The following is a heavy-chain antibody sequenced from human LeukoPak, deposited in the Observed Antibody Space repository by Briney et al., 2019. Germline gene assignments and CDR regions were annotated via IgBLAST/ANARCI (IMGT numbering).Heavy chain of an antibody. V-gene: IGHV1-18*01. CDR1: GYTFTSYG. CDR2: ISAYNGNT. CDR3: AREMGEDYTPASGYGMDV. J-gene: IGHJ6*02. D-gene: IGHD3-16*01. Sequence: GASVKVSCKASGYTFTSYGISWVRQAPGQGLEWMGWISAYNGNTNYAQKLQGRVTMTTDTSTSTAYMGLRSLRSDDTAVYYCAREMGEDYTPASGYGMDVWGQGTTVTVSS.